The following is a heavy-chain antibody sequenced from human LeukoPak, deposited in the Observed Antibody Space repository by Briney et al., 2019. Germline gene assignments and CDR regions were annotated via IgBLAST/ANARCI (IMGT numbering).Heavy chain of an antibody. Sequence: PSETLSLTCTVSGGSISSSRYYWAWIRQPPGKGLEWIQRIYYSGITYYNPSLKSRITIPVDTSKNQLSLKLSSVTAADTAVYYCARGGAYDGLFDYWGQGTLVTVSS. D-gene: IGHD1-1*01. J-gene: IGHJ4*02. CDR1: GGSISSSRYY. CDR2: IYYSGIT. CDR3: ARGGAYDGLFDY. V-gene: IGHV4-39*07.